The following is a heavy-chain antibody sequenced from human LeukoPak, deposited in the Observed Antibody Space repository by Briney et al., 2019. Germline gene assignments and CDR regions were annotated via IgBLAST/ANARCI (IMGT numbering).Heavy chain of an antibody. J-gene: IGHJ4*02. D-gene: IGHD3-16*02. Sequence: GASVKVSCKASGYTFTSYGISWVRQAPGQGLEWMGWISAYNGNTNYAQKLQGRVTMTTDTSTSTAYMELRSLGSDDTAVYYCARDRASDYVWGSYRDEYYFDYWGQGTLVTVSS. CDR2: ISAYNGNT. CDR3: ARDRASDYVWGSYRDEYYFDY. V-gene: IGHV1-18*01. CDR1: GYTFTSYG.